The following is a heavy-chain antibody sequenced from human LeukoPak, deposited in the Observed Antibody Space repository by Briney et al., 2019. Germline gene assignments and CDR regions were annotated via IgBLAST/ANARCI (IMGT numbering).Heavy chain of an antibody. CDR3: ARGGASPFDY. Sequence: SETLSLTCTVSGGSISSSSYYWGWIRQPPGKGLEWIVSIYYSGSTYYNPPLKSRVTISVDTSKNQFSLKLSSVTAADTAVYYCARGGASPFDYWGQGTLVTVSS. V-gene: IGHV4-39*07. J-gene: IGHJ4*02. CDR1: GGSISSSSYY. CDR2: IYYSGST. D-gene: IGHD1-26*01.